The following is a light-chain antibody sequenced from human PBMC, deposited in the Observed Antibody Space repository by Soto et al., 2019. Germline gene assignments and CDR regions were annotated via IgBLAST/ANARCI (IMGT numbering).Light chain of an antibody. J-gene: IGLJ1*01. CDR1: RSNIGSNT. CDR2: NNN. Sequence: QSVLTQPPSASGTPGQRVTISCSGSRSNIGSNTVNWYQQLPGAAPKVLIQNNNQRPSGVPDRFSGSKSGTSASLAISGLQSGDEADYYCGAWDDILNGYVFGFGTKVTVL. V-gene: IGLV1-44*01. CDR3: GAWDDILNGYV.